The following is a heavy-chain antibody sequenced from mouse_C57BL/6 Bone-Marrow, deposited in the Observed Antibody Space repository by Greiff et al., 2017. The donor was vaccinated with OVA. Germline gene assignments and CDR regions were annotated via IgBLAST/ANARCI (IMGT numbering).Heavy chain of an antibody. Sequence: EVQLPQSGTVLARPGASVKMSCKTSGYTFTSYWMHWVKQRPGQGLEWIGAIYPGNSDTSSNQKFKGKAKLTAVTSASTAYLELSSLTNEDSAFYYCTRVYYCAMDYWGQGTSVTVSS. J-gene: IGHJ4*01. CDR2: IYPGNSDT. CDR1: GYTFTSYW. V-gene: IGHV1-5*01. CDR3: TRVYYCAMDY.